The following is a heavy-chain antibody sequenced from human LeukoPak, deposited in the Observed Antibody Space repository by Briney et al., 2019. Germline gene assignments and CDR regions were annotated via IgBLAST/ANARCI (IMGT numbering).Heavy chain of an antibody. CDR1: GFTFSSYE. Sequence: PGGSLRLSCAASGFTFSSYEMNWVRQAPGKGLEWVSYISSSSTYIYYADSVKGRFTISRDNSKNSLYLQMNNLRAEDTAVYYCARWDRFHGVWGQGTLVTVSS. CDR2: ISSSSTYI. CDR3: ARWDRFHGV. V-gene: IGHV3-48*03. J-gene: IGHJ4*02. D-gene: IGHD1-14*01.